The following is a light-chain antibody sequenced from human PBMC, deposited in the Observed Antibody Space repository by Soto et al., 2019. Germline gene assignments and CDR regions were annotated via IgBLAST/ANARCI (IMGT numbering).Light chain of an antibody. J-gene: IGLJ1*01. CDR1: SSNIGSNY. CDR2: RNN. Sequence: QSVLTQPPSASGTPGQRVTISCSGSSSNIGSNYVYWYQQLPGTAPKLLIYRNNQRPSGVPDRFSSSKSGTSASLAISGLRSEDEADYYCAAWDDSLSGFYVFGTGTKVTV. V-gene: IGLV1-47*01. CDR3: AAWDDSLSGFYV.